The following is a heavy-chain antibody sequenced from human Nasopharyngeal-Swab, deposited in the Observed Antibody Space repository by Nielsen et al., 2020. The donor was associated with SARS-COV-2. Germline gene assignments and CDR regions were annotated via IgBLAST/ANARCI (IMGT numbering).Heavy chain of an antibody. D-gene: IGHD6-13*01. V-gene: IGHV3-23*01. J-gene: IGHJ3*02. Sequence: GESLKISCAASGFTFSSYAMTWVRQAAGTGLEWVSTISGTSLRTYFADSVKGRFTISRDNSANAVFLQMNSLRAEYTAIYYCAKVRRLGAAKNDGFDIWGRGTLVTVSS. CDR1: GFTFSSYA. CDR2: ISGTSLRT. CDR3: AKVRRLGAAKNDGFDI.